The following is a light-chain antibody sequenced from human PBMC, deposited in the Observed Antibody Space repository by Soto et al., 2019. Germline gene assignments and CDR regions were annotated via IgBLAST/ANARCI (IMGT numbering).Light chain of an antibody. CDR2: DVS. Sequence: QSVLTQPASVSGSPGQSITISCTGTSSDVGGYNYVSWYQQHPGKAPKLMIYDVSNRPSGVSNRFSGSKSGNTASLTISGLQAEDEADYYCSSYTSSSTLFYVFGTGTKV. CDR1: SSDVGGYNY. CDR3: SSYTSSSTLFYV. J-gene: IGLJ1*01. V-gene: IGLV2-14*01.